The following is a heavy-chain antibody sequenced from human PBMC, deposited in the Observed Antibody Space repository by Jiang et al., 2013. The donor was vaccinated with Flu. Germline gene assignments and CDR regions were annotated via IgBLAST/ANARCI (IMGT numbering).Heavy chain of an antibody. CDR1: GGSISSSSYY. Sequence: TCTVSGGSISSSSYYWGWIRQPPGKGLEWIGSIYYSGSTYYNPSLKSRVTISVDTSKNQFSLKLSSVTAADTAVYYCARLLGATMSWTKSGLYYFDYWGQGTLVTVSS. CDR2: IYYSGST. J-gene: IGHJ4*02. V-gene: IGHV4-39*01. CDR3: ARLLGATMSWTKSGLYYFDY. D-gene: IGHD1-26*01.